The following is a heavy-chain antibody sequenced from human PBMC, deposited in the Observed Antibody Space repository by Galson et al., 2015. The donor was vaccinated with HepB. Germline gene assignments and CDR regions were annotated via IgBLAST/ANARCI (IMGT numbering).Heavy chain of an antibody. CDR2: ISGSGGST. Sequence: SLRLSCAASGFTFSSYAMSWVRQAPGKGLEWVSAISGSGGSTYYADSVKGRFTISRDNSKNMLFLQMNSLRAEDTAVYYCAEDLGGSPFYWGQGTLVTVSS. D-gene: IGHD1-26*01. J-gene: IGHJ4*02. V-gene: IGHV3-23*01. CDR1: GFTFSSYA. CDR3: AEDLGGSPFY.